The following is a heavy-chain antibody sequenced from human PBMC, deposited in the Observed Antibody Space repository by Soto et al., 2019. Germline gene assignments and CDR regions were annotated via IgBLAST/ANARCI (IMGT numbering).Heavy chain of an antibody. D-gene: IGHD3-16*01. Sequence: QVQLVQSGAEVRKPGASVKVSCKASGYTFTTYGISWVRQAPGQGLEWMGWISGYNGHTKYAQKFQGRVTMTTDTSTSTVYMDLRSVRSDDTAVYYCAREGEMPYYYYGFDVWGQGTTVTV. CDR3: AREGEMPYYYYGFDV. CDR1: GYTFTTYG. J-gene: IGHJ6*02. V-gene: IGHV1-18*01. CDR2: ISGYNGHT.